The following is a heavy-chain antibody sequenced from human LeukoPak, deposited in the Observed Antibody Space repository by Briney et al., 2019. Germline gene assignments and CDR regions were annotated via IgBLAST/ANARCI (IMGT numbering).Heavy chain of an antibody. V-gene: IGHV3-21*01. CDR2: ISSSSSYI. Sequence: GGSLRLSCAASGFTFSSYSMNWVRQAPGKGLEWVSSISSSSSYIYYADSVKGRFTISRDNAKNSLYLQMNSLRAEDTAVYYCARDLLDDSGSYSGYGMDVWGKGTTVTVSS. D-gene: IGHD3-10*01. CDR3: ARDLLDDSGSYSGYGMDV. J-gene: IGHJ6*04. CDR1: GFTFSSYS.